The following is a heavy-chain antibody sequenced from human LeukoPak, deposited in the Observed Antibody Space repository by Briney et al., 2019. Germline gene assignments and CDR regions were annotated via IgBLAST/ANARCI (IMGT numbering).Heavy chain of an antibody. CDR1: GGSISSGGYY. J-gene: IGHJ5*02. CDR3: ATRHGGPLRLRPNWFDP. V-gene: IGHV4-31*03. CDR2: IYYSGST. D-gene: IGHD5-12*01. Sequence: SETLSLTCTVSGGSISSGGYYWSWIRQHPGKGLEWIGYIYYSGSTYYNPSLKSRVTISVDTSKNQFSLKLSSVTAADTAVYYCATRHGGPLRLRPNWFDPWGQGTLVTVSS.